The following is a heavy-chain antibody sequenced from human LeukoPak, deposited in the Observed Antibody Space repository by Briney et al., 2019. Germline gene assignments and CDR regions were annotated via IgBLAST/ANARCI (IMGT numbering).Heavy chain of an antibody. V-gene: IGHV4-59*08. CDR2: IYYSGST. Sequence: SETLSLTCTVSGGSIRSYYWSWIRQPPGKGLEWIGYIYYSGSTNYNPSLKSRVTISVDTSKNQFSLKLSSVTAADTAVYYCARLGPLSDYYYGMDVWGQGTTVTVSS. CDR1: GGSIRSYY. CDR3: ARLGPLSDYYYGMDV. D-gene: IGHD2/OR15-2a*01. J-gene: IGHJ6*02.